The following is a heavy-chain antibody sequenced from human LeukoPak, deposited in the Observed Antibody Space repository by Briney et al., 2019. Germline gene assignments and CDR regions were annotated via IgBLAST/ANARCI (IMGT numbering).Heavy chain of an antibody. CDR2: IYYSGST. CDR3: ARVGIQLWYSFDY. CDR1: GGSISSYY. J-gene: IGHJ4*02. V-gene: IGHV4-59*01. D-gene: IGHD5-18*01. Sequence: PSETLSLTCTVSGGSISSYYWSWIRQPPGKGLEWIGYIYYSGSTNYNPSLKSRVTISVDTSKNQFSLKLSSVTAADTAVYYCARVGIQLWYSFDYWGQGTLVTVSS.